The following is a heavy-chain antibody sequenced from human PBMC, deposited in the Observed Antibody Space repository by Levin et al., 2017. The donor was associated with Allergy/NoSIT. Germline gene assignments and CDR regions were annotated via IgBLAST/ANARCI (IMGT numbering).Heavy chain of an antibody. CDR3: ARESGYGMDV. CDR1: GFTFSTYG. CDR2: IWYDGSNK. J-gene: IGHJ6*02. D-gene: IGHD3-10*01. Sequence: GGSLRLSCAASGFTFSTYGFHWVRQAPGKGLEWVAVIWYDGSNKYYADSVKGRFTISRDNSKNTLYLQMNSLRVEDTAVYYCARESGYGMDVWGQRTTVTVSS. V-gene: IGHV3-33*01.